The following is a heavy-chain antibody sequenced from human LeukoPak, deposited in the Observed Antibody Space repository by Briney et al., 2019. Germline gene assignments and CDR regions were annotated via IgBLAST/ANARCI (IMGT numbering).Heavy chain of an antibody. Sequence: ASVKVSCKASGYTFTGYYMHWVRQAPGQGLEWMGRINPNSGGTNYAQKFQGRVTMTRDTSISTAYMELSRLRSDDTAVYYCARSQQTYYYDSSGYYLYWGQGTLVTVS. J-gene: IGHJ4*02. D-gene: IGHD3-22*01. CDR2: INPNSGGT. CDR3: ARSQQTYYYDSSGYYLY. CDR1: GYTFTGYY. V-gene: IGHV1-2*06.